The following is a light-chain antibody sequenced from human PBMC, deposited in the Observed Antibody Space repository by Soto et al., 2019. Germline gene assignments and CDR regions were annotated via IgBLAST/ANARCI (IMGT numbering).Light chain of an antibody. CDR2: EVS. V-gene: IGLV2-14*01. CDR1: SSDVGGYKY. J-gene: IGLJ3*02. CDR3: YSYTSSRNWV. Sequence: QSVLTQPASVSGSPGQSITISCTGTSSDVGGYKYVSWYQQHPGKAPKLMIYEVSNRPSGVSNRFSGSKSGNTASLTISGLQAEDEAGYYCYSYTSSRNWVFGGGTKLTVL.